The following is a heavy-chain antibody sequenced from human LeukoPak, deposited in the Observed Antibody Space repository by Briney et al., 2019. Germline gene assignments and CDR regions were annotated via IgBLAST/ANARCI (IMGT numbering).Heavy chain of an antibody. CDR1: GGSISTYY. D-gene: IGHD6-19*01. CDR2: MYYSGST. J-gene: IGHJ1*01. CDR3: VRHAAVAGIAYFQH. Sequence: PSETLSLTCTVSGGSISTYYWGWIRQPPGKGLEWIGSMYYSGSTYYNPSLKSRVSISVDTSKNQFSLKLSSVTAADTAVYYCVRHAAVAGIAYFQHWGQGTLVSVSS. V-gene: IGHV4-39*01.